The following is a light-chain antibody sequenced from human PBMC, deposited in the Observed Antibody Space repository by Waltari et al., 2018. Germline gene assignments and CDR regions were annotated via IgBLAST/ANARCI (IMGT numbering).Light chain of an antibody. V-gene: IGKV4-1*01. CDR1: QSGLYISSNKNA. CDR3: QQFYSSPPT. J-gene: IGKJ1*01. Sequence: DIVMNQSQDCLAVSQGERTTISCETSQSGLYISSNKNAFAGYQQKPVQPPKLLIHCASTRESGVPDRFSGSGSGTHFALTISSLQAEDVAVYYCQQFYSSPPTFGQGTKVEI. CDR2: CAS.